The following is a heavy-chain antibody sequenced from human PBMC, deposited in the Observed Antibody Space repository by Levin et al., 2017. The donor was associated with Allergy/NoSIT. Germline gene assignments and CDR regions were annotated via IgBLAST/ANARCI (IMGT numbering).Heavy chain of an antibody. Sequence: LRLSCTVSGGSISSGSYYWSWIRQPAGKGLEWIGRIYTSGSTNYNPSLKSRVTISVDTSKNQFSLKLSSVTAADTAVYYCARAYYDILTGGGIYFDYWGQGTLVTVSS. CDR3: ARAYYDILTGGGIYFDY. CDR2: IYTSGST. V-gene: IGHV4-61*02. J-gene: IGHJ4*02. D-gene: IGHD3-9*01. CDR1: GGSISSGSYY.